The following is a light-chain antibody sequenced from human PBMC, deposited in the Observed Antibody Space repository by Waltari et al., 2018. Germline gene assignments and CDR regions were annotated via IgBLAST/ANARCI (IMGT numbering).Light chain of an antibody. J-gene: IGLJ2*01. Sequence: SVVLSQPPSLSAAPGQTATLSRGKNNIENTYVQWYQQRPGQAPELVVYDDTDRPAGIPERFSGSSSGNTATLTISRVEAGDEADYYCQVWDSDSDHVLFGGGTRLTVL. CDR2: DDT. CDR3: QVWDSDSDHVL. V-gene: IGLV3-21*02. CDR1: NIENTY.